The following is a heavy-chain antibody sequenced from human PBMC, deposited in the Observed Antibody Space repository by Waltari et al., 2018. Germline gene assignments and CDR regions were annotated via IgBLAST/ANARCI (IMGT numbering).Heavy chain of an antibody. CDR1: AFLFMSAW. CDR2: IRSKTDGGTT. V-gene: IGHV3-15*01. D-gene: IGHD5-12*01. CDR3: AYRYSDNGK. J-gene: IGHJ4*02. Sequence: EVQLVESGGGLAKPGESLRLSCAASAFLFMSAWLNWVRQAPGKGLEWVGSIRSKTDGGTTDYAAPVRGRFTISRDDSKNTLSLQMDSLKAEDTAVYYCAYRYSDNGKWGQGTLVTVSS.